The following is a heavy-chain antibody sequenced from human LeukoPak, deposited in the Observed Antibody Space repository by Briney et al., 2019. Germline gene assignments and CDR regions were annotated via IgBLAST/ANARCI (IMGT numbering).Heavy chain of an antibody. D-gene: IGHD3-22*01. CDR1: GGSISSYY. J-gene: IGHJ6*03. CDR3: ARTSGYSSYYYYYYMDV. Sequence: NSSETLSLTCTVSGGSISSYYWSWIRQPPGKGLEWIGYIYYSGSTNYNPSLKSRVTISVDTSKNQFSLKLSSVTAADTAVYYCARTSGYSSYYYYYYMDVWGKGTTVTVSS. CDR2: IYYSGST. V-gene: IGHV4-59*01.